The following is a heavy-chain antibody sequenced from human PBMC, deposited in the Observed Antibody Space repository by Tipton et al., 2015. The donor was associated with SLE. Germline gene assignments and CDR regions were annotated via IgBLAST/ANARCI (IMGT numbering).Heavy chain of an antibody. CDR3: AGETASTDTKKFES. V-gene: IGHV4-30-4*08. D-gene: IGHD1-1*01. CDR1: GGSISSSSYY. J-gene: IGHJ4*02. Sequence: TLSLTCTVSGGSISSSSYYWGWIRQPPGKGLEWIGYIHYSGSTYYNPSLKSRVTISVDTSKNKFSLKLSSVTAADTAVYFCAGETASTDTKKFESWGQGSLVTVSS. CDR2: IHYSGST.